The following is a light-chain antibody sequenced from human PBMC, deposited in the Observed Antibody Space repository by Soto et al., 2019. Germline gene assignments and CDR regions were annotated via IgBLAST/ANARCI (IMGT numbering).Light chain of an antibody. CDR3: QQYDNLPLT. V-gene: IGKV1-33*01. J-gene: IGKJ4*01. CDR1: QDISNY. Sequence: DIQMTQSPSSLSASVGDRVTITCQASQDISNYLNWYQQKPGKAPKLLIYDASNLETGIQSRFSGSGSGTHFTFTISSLQPEDIATYYCQQYDNLPLTFGEETKVEIK. CDR2: DAS.